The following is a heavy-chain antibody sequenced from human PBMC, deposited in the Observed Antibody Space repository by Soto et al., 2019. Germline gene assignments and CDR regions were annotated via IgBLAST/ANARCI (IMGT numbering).Heavy chain of an antibody. D-gene: IGHD6-6*01. CDR1: GGTFSSYA. J-gene: IGHJ6*02. V-gene: IGHV1-69*13. CDR3: ARKPGVRARPLDYGMDV. CDR2: IIPIFGTA. Sequence: SVKVSCKASGGTFSSYAISWVRQAPGQGLEWMGGIIPIFGTANYAQKLQGRVTITADESTSTAYMELSSLRSEDTAVYYCARKPGVRARPLDYGMDVLGQGTTVTVSS.